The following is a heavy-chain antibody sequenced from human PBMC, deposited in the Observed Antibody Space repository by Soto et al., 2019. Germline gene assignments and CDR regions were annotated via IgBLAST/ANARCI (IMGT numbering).Heavy chain of an antibody. CDR1: GGSISNSDYF. J-gene: IGHJ4*02. CDR2: ISHTGSP. Sequence: LQLQESGPGLVKPSETLSLTCTVSGGSISNSDYFWAWMRQPPGKGLEWVGTISHTGSPRYNPSLRSRVTISVDASKNQFSLRLPSVTAAYTAVFYCASQLESTTYFCYWGRGTLVTVSS. D-gene: IGHD3-3*01. V-gene: IGHV4-39*01. CDR3: ASQLESTTYFCY.